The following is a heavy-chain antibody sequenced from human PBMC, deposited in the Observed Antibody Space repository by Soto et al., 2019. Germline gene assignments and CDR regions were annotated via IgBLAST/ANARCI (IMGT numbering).Heavy chain of an antibody. D-gene: IGHD1-26*01. CDR3: GMANSGIYYAED. V-gene: IGHV4-34*01. Sequence: SETLSLTCSVSGGSMRNYYWSWIRQPPGKGLEWIGEINHSGSTNYNPSLKSRVTISVDTSKNQFSLKLSSVTAADTAVYYCGMANSGIYYAEDWGQGTLVTVSA. CDR1: GGSMRNYY. J-gene: IGHJ4*02. CDR2: INHSGST.